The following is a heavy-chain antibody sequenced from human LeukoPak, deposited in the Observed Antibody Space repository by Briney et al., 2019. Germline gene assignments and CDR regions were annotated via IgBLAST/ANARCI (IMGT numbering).Heavy chain of an antibody. D-gene: IGHD2/OR15-2a*01. CDR3: AKNRRAGSHYYYHMNV. V-gene: IGHV3-7*03. CDR2: IKKDGTET. CDR1: GLTFTTYW. J-gene: IGHJ6*03. Sequence: PGGSLRLSCAASGLTFTTYWMSWVRQAPGKGLEWVANIKKDGTETYYVDSVKGRFTISRDNAKNSLYLQMNSLRVEDTAVYYCAKNRRAGSHYYYHMNVWGKGTTVTVSS.